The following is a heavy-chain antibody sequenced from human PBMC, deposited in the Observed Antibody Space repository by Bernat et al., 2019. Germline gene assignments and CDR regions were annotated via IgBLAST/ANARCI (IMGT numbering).Heavy chain of an antibody. J-gene: IGHJ4*02. V-gene: IGHV3-15*01. CDR3: TTESVDFEEDSGGFDY. D-gene: IGHD2-15*01. Sequence: EVQLVESGGGLVKPGGSLRLSCAASGFTFTNAWMTWFRQAPGKWLEWVGRIKSKTTGGTTANATPVKGSFTISRDDSKNTLYLQLNSLKTEDTAVYDCTTESVDFEEDSGGFDYWGQGTLVTVSS. CDR1: GFTFTNAW. CDR2: IKSKTTGGTT.